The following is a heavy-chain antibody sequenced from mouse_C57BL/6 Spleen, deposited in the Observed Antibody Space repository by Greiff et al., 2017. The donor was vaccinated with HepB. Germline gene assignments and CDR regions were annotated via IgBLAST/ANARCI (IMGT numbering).Heavy chain of an antibody. J-gene: IGHJ1*03. CDR2: ISSGSSTI. D-gene: IGHD2-3*01. CDR3: ARKGVYDGYFYWYFDV. Sequence: EVMLVESGGGLVKPGGSLKLSCAASGFTFSDYGMHWVRQAPEKGLEWVAYISSGSSTIYYADTVKGRFTSSRDNAKNTLFLQMTSLRSEDTAMYYCARKGVYDGYFYWYFDVWGTGTTVTVSS. CDR1: GFTFSDYG. V-gene: IGHV5-17*01.